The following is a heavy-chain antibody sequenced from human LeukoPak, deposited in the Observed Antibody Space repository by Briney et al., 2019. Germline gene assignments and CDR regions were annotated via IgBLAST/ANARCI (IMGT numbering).Heavy chain of an antibody. CDR1: GGSFSGYY. J-gene: IGHJ4*02. V-gene: IGHV4-34*01. Sequence: PSETLSLTCAVYGGSFSGYYWSWIRQPPGKGLEWIGEINHSGSTNYNPSLKSRVTISVDTSKNQISLKLSSVTAADTAVYYCARSSGYGDHWGQGTLVTVSS. CDR2: INHSGST. D-gene: IGHD5-12*01. CDR3: ARSSGYGDH.